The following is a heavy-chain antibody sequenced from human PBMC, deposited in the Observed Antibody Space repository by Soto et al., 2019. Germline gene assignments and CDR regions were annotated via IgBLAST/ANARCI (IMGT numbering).Heavy chain of an antibody. J-gene: IGHJ4*02. CDR3: SRLVVAVITYYFDS. D-gene: IGHD2-15*01. Sequence: QITLKESGPTLVKPTQPLTLTCTFSGFSLSSSGVGVGWIRQPPGKAMEWLTFIYWDDDKRYSPSLKSRLTITNDTDKIQVVLTLTNMDPVDTSTYYCSRLVVAVITYYFDSWGQGTLLTVSS. CDR1: GFSLSSSGVG. CDR2: IYWDDDK. V-gene: IGHV2-5*02.